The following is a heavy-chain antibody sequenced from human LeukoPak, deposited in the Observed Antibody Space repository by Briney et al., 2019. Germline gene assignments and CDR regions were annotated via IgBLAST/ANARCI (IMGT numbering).Heavy chain of an antibody. D-gene: IGHD3-10*02. V-gene: IGHV3-7*03. CDR3: TRENYVPDS. Sequence: PGGSLRFSCVASGYTFSPYWMSWVRQTPGKGLEWVASISNGGGATFYGDSVRGRFTVSRDDAKNSLFLQMNGLRSDDTAVYYCTRENYVPDSWGQGTLVTVSS. J-gene: IGHJ5*02. CDR1: GYTFSPYW. CDR2: ISNGGGAT.